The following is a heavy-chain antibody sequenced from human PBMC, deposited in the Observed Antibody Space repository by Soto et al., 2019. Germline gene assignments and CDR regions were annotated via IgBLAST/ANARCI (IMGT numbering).Heavy chain of an antibody. Sequence: GGSLRLSCAASGFTFSSYGMHWVRQAPGKGLEWVAVISYDGSNKYYADSVKGRFTISRDNSKNTLYLQMNSLRAEDTAVYYCAKDEGTTVTTFYDYYYYMDVWGKGTTVTVSS. CDR1: GFTFSSYG. CDR2: ISYDGSNK. D-gene: IGHD4-4*01. V-gene: IGHV3-30*18. J-gene: IGHJ6*03. CDR3: AKDEGTTVTTFYDYYYYMDV.